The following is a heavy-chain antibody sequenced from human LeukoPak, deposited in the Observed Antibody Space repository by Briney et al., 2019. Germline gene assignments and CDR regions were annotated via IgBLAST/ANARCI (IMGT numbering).Heavy chain of an antibody. D-gene: IGHD3-22*01. J-gene: IGHJ1*01. CDR1: GFTFSSYW. Sequence: GGSLRLSCAASGFTFSSYWMHWVRQAPGNGLVWVSCIKSDGSTNYADSVKCRLTISRDNAKNTVSLQMNSLRADDTGVYYCARAPSEIGGYYPEYFRHWGQGTLVTVSS. CDR2: IKSDGST. V-gene: IGHV3-74*01. CDR3: ARAPSEIGGYYPEYFRH.